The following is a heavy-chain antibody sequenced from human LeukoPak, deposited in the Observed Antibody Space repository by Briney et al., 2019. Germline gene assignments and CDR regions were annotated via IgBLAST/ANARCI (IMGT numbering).Heavy chain of an antibody. J-gene: IGHJ6*03. CDR1: GGSISSNSYY. V-gene: IGHV4-39*07. Sequence: SETLSLTCAVSGGSISSNSYYWGWIRQPPGKGLEWIGSIYYRGSTYYNPSLKSRVTISVDTSKNQFSLKLSSVTAADTAVYYCARGYCSGGSCYSYYYYNYMDVWGKGTTVTVSS. CDR2: IYYRGST. D-gene: IGHD2-15*01. CDR3: ARGYCSGGSCYSYYYYNYMDV.